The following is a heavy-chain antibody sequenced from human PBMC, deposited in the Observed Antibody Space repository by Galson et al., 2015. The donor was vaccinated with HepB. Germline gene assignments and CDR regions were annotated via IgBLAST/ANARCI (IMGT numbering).Heavy chain of an antibody. Sequence: SVKVSCRASGYTFTNYAMNWVRQAPGQRLEWMGWINTNTGSPTYAQGFTGRFVFSLDTSVSTAYLQISSLKAEDTAVYYCARDHGESGGPKQTDYCMDVWGKATTVTVSS. CDR2: INTNTGSP. D-gene: IGHD2-15*01. J-gene: IGHJ6*03. V-gene: IGHV7-4-1*02. CDR1: GYTFTNYA. CDR3: ARDHGESGGPKQTDYCMDV.